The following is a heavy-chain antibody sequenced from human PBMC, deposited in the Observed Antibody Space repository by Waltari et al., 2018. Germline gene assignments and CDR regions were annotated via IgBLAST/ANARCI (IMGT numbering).Heavy chain of an antibody. CDR1: GGSISSGSYY. D-gene: IGHD6-19*01. V-gene: IGHV4-39*01. Sequence: QVQLQESGPGLVKPSQTLSLTCTVSGGSISSGSYYWGWIRQPPGKGLEWIGSIYYSGSTYYNPSLKSRVTISVDTSKNQFSLKLSSVTAADTAVYYCARLGWYSSGGGFDYWGQGTLVTVSS. CDR3: ARLGWYSSGGGFDY. J-gene: IGHJ4*02. CDR2: IYYSGST.